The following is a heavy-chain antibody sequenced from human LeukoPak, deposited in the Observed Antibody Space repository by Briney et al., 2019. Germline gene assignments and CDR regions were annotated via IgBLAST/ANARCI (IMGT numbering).Heavy chain of an antibody. J-gene: IGHJ4*02. CDR2: IYHSGST. D-gene: IGHD7-27*01. CDR3: ARFSPRAMGNYLDF. CDR1: GYSINSGYY. V-gene: IGHV4-38-2*02. Sequence: SETLSLTCTVSGYSINSGYYWGWIRQPPGKGLEWIGSIYHSGSTYYNPSLKSRVILSLDKSANQFSLNLSSVTAADTAVYYCARFSPRAMGNYLDFWGQGTLVTVSS.